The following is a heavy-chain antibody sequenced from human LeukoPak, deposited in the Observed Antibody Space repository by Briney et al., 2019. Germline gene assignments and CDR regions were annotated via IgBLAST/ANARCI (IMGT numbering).Heavy chain of an antibody. V-gene: IGHV3-23*01. CDR3: AKERTVAGTSRYFDL. D-gene: IGHD6-19*01. J-gene: IGHJ2*01. Sequence: PGGSLRLSCAASGFTFSSYGMSWVRQAPGKGLEWVSAISGSGGSTYYADSVKGRFTISRDNSKNTLYLQMNSLRAEDTAVYYCAKERTVAGTSRYFDLWGRGTLVTVSS. CDR1: GFTFSSYG. CDR2: ISGSGGST.